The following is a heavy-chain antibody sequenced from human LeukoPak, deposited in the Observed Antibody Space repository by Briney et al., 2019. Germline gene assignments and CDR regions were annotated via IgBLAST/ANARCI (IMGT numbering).Heavy chain of an antibody. D-gene: IGHD6-13*01. CDR2: ISSSSSTI. Sequence: PGGTLRLSCAASGFTFSSYSMNWVRQAPGKGLEWVSYISSSSSTIYYADSVKGRFTISSDNAKNSLYLQMNSLRAEDTAVYYCARGLYSSSGDWFDPWGQGTLVTVSS. CDR1: GFTFSSYS. J-gene: IGHJ5*02. CDR3: ARGLYSSSGDWFDP. V-gene: IGHV3-48*01.